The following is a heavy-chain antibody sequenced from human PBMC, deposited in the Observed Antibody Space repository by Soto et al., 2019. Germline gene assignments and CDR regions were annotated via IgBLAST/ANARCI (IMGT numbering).Heavy chain of an antibody. J-gene: IGHJ6*03. CDR2: INDDSTYI. V-gene: IGHV3-21*02. CDR1: GFTFSSYS. D-gene: IGHD3-9*01. CDR3: VRDFGRYFRTGYMDV. Sequence: EVQLVESGGGLVKPGGSLRLSCAASGFTFSSYSMNWVRQAPGKGLEWVSSINDDSTYINYAGSVRGRFTISRDNAEDSVYLQMNSLRAEDTAVYYCVRDFGRYFRTGYMDVWGDGATVTVSS.